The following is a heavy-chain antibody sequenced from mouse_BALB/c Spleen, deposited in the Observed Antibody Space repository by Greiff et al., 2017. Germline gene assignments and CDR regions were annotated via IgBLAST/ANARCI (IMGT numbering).Heavy chain of an antibody. CDR1: GFSLTSYG. CDR2: IWAGGST. J-gene: IGHJ3*01. CDR3: ARDRSPPFAY. Sequence: VKLVESGPGLVAPSQSLSITCTVSGFSLTSYGVHWVRQPPGKGLEWLGVIWAGGSTNYNSALMSRLSISKDNSKSQVFLKMNSLQTDDTAMYYCARDRSPPFAYWGQGTLVTVSA. V-gene: IGHV2-9*02.